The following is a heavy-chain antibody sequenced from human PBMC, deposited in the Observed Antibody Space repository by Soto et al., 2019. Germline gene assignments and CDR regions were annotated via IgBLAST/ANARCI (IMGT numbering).Heavy chain of an antibody. J-gene: IGHJ4*02. CDR3: ARLGHPGH. V-gene: IGHV1-69*01. Sequence: QVQLVQSGAEVKKPGSSVKVSCTASGGSLRNSVISWVRQAPAQRLEWMGGGIPILGTANDAQKFQGRVTMTADEATITAYMDLSSLSPDDTAVYYCARLGHPGHWGPGTLVIVSS. CDR1: GGSLRNSV. CDR2: GIPILGTA.